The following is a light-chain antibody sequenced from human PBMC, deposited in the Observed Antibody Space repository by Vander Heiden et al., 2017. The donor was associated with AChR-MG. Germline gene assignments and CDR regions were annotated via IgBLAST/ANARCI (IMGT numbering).Light chain of an antibody. CDR1: QTINKH. CDR2: ATS. J-gene: IGKJ3*01. Sequence: DIQMTQSPSSLSASVGDRVTITCRASQTINKHLNWYRQGPGQAPKVLISATSNLQGGVPSRISGGGSGTEFTLTISSLQPEDSATYYCQQTYTSSSTFGPGTKVEVK. CDR3: QQTYTSSST. V-gene: IGKV1-39*01.